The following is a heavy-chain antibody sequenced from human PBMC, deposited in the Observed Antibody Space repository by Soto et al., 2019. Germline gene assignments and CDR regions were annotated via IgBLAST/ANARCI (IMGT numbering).Heavy chain of an antibody. J-gene: IGHJ6*02. V-gene: IGHV4-30-4*01. CDR3: ARTPWKYAESGFLEWLDYGMDV. D-gene: IGHD3-3*01. CDR1: GDSLSSGDYY. Sequence: PSETLSLTCTVSGDSLSSGDYYWSWIRQPPGKGPEWIGYIHYTGRTYYNPSLKSRITLSVDTSKNQFSLKLSSVTAADTAVYYSARTPWKYAESGFLEWLDYGMDVWGQGTTVTVSS. CDR2: IHYTGRT.